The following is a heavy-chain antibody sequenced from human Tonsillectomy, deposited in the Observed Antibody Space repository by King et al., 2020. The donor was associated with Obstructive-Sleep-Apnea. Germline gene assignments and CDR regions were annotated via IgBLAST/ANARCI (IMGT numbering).Heavy chain of an antibody. CDR2: INPNSGGT. Sequence: VQLVESGAEVKKPGALVKVSCKASGYTFTGYYMHWVRQAPGQGLEWMGWINPNSGGTNYAQKFQGWVTMSRDTSISTAYMELSRLRSDDTAVYYCAKVDGTYVLCLDYYGMDVWGQGTTVTVSS. J-gene: IGHJ6*02. D-gene: IGHD3-16*01. CDR3: AKVDGTYVLCLDYYGMDV. V-gene: IGHV1-2*04. CDR1: GYTFTGYY.